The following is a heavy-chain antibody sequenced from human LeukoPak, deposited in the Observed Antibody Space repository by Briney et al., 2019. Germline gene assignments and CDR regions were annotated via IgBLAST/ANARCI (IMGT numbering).Heavy chain of an antibody. CDR3: ARDLGLGY. J-gene: IGHJ4*02. V-gene: IGHV4-59*01. Sequence: SETLSLTCTVSGGSISIYYWSWIRQPPGKGLEWIGYINYSGSTNYNPSLKSRVTISVDTSKNQFSLKLTSVTAADTALYYCARDLGLGYWGQGTLVTVSS. CDR1: GGSISIYY. D-gene: IGHD3-16*01. CDR2: INYSGST.